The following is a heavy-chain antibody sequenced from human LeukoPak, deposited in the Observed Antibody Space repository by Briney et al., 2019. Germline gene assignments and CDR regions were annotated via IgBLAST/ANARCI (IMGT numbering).Heavy chain of an antibody. V-gene: IGHV4-59*08. CDR3: ARHGIAGATTYYFGVDV. Sequence: SETLSLTCTVSGGSINSYYWSWIRQPPGKGLEWIGYIHYSGGTNYSPSLKSRITMSVDTSKNQFFLKVTSVTAADTAVYYCARHGIAGATTYYFGVDVWGQGTTVTVSS. D-gene: IGHD1-26*01. CDR1: GGSINSYY. J-gene: IGHJ6*02. CDR2: IHYSGGT.